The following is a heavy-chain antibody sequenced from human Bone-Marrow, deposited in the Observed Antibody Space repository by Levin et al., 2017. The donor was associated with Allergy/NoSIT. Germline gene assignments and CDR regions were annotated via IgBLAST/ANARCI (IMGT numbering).Heavy chain of an antibody. CDR3: TRYVGGGWFDP. CDR1: GYTFTSSG. V-gene: IGHV1-18*01. D-gene: IGHD3-16*01. J-gene: IGHJ5*02. CDR2: ISAYDGNT. Sequence: VASVKVSCKASGYTFTSSGISWVRQAPGQGLEWMGWISAYDGNTNYAQNFQGRVTMTTDTSTSTAYMELRSLRSDDTHVYYCTRYVGGGWFDPCGQGRLVTVSS.